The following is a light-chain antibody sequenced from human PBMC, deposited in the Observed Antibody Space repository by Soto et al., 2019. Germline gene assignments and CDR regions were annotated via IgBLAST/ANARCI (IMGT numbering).Light chain of an antibody. V-gene: IGLV2-14*01. J-gene: IGLJ1*01. CDR1: SSDVGGYNY. Sequence: QSVLTQPASVSGSPGQSITISCTGTSSDVGGYNYVSWYQQHPGKAPKLMIYEVSNRPSGVSNRLSGSKSGNTASLTISGLQAEDEADYYCSSYTSSSTLDVFGTGTKLTVL. CDR3: SSYTSSSTLDV. CDR2: EVS.